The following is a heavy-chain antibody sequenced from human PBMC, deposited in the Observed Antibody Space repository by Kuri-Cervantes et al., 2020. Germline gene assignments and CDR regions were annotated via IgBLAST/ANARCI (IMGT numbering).Heavy chain of an antibody. D-gene: IGHD3-3*01. V-gene: IGHV3-13*01. CDR2: IGTAGDT. Sequence: GGSLRLSCAASGFTFSSHDMHWVRQTPGKGLEWVSGIGTAGDTYYPCSVKGRFTISSGNAKNSLYLQMNSLRAGDTAVYYCARSGIRFLEWLGGSYGMDVWGQGTTVTVSS. J-gene: IGHJ6*02. CDR1: GFTFSSHD. CDR3: ARSGIRFLEWLGGSYGMDV.